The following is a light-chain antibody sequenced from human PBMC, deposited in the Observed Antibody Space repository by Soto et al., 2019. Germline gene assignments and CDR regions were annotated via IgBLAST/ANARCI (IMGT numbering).Light chain of an antibody. CDR3: QQRSNWPVT. CDR2: DAS. V-gene: IGKV3-11*01. Sequence: EIVLTQSLATLSLSPGEGATLSCRASQSVSSYLAWYQQKPGQAPRLLIYDASNRATGIPARFSGSGSGTDFTLIISSLEPEDFAVYYCQQRSNWPVTFGLGTKVEV. CDR1: QSVSSY. J-gene: IGKJ1*01.